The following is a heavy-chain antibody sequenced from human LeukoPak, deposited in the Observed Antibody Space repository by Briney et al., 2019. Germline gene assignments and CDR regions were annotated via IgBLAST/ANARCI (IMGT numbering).Heavy chain of an antibody. Sequence: GGSLRLSCAASGFIVSSYYMSWVRQAPGKGLEWVSVIYSGGNTNYADSVKGRFTISRDNSKNTLYLQMNSLRAEDTALYYCAKGGYCTSPSCYSDYWGQGTLVTVSS. D-gene: IGHD2-2*01. CDR2: IYSGGNT. J-gene: IGHJ4*02. CDR1: GFIVSSYY. V-gene: IGHV3-53*01. CDR3: AKGGYCTSPSCYSDY.